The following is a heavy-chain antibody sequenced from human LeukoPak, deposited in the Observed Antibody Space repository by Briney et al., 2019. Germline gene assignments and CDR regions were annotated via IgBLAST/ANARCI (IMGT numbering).Heavy chain of an antibody. Sequence: SETLSLTCAVYGGSFSGYYWSWIRQPPGKGLEWIGEINHSGSTNYNPSLKSRVTISVDTSKNQFSLKLSSVTAADTAVYYCARSKPPVYDFWSGYRYYFDYWGQGTLVTVSS. CDR3: ARSKPPVYDFWSGYRYYFDY. V-gene: IGHV4-34*01. D-gene: IGHD3-3*01. CDR1: GGSFSGYY. CDR2: INHSGST. J-gene: IGHJ4*02.